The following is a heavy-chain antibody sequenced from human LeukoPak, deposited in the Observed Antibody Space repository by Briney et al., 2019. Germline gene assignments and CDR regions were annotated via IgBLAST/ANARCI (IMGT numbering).Heavy chain of an antibody. Sequence: PSETLSLTCAVYGGSFSGYYWSWIRQPPGKGLEWIGEINHSGSTNYNPSLKSRVTISVDTSKNQFSLKLSSMTAADTAVYYCARGQRVRGVISLDYWGQGTLVTVSS. CDR1: GGSFSGYY. J-gene: IGHJ4*02. V-gene: IGHV4-34*01. CDR2: INHSGST. D-gene: IGHD3-10*01. CDR3: ARGQRVRGVISLDY.